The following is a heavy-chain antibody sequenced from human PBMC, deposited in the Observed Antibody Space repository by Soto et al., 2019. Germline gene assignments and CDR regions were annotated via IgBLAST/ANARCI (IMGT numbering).Heavy chain of an antibody. D-gene: IGHD4-17*01. V-gene: IGHV4-61*01. CDR3: ARTTAVPNTLRSRYFFDY. J-gene: IGHJ4*02. CDR2: VYYSGTT. Sequence: SETLSLTCAVSGGSVSDKTYYWSWIRQPPGKRLEWIGYVYYSGTTNYNPSLKSRVTISVDLSKNRFSLRLSSVTTADTALYYCARTTAVPNTLRSRYFFDYWGQGTLVTVSS. CDR1: GGSVSDKTYY.